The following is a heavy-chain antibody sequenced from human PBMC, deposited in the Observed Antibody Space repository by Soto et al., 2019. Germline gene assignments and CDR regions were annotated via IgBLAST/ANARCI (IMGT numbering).Heavy chain of an antibody. CDR1: GDTFTSYG. V-gene: IGHV1-18*01. J-gene: IGHJ4*02. CDR2: ISAYNGNT. D-gene: IGHD2-2*01. Sequence: ASVKVSCKASGDTFTSYGISWVRQAPGQGLEWMGWISAYNGNTNYAQKLQGRVTMTTDTSTSTAYMELRSLRSDDTAVYYCARGPLIVVVPAATYFDYWGQGTLVTVSS. CDR3: ARGPLIVVVPAATYFDY.